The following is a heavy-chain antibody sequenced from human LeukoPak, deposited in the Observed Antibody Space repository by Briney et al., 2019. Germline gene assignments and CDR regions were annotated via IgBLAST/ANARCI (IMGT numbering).Heavy chain of an antibody. J-gene: IGHJ5*02. V-gene: IGHV4-34*01. CDR3: ARTLGYCSGGSCYRWFDP. CDR1: GGSFSGYY. Sequence: PSETLSLTCAVYGGSFSGYYWSWIRQPPGKGLEWIGEINHSGSTNYNPSLKSRVTISVDTSKNQFSLKLSSVTAADTAVYYCARTLGYCSGGSCYRWFDPWGQGTLVTVSS. CDR2: INHSGST. D-gene: IGHD2-15*01.